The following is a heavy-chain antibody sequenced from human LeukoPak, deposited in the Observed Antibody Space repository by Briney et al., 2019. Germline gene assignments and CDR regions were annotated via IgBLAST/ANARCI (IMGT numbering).Heavy chain of an antibody. CDR2: IYHSGST. J-gene: IGHJ6*02. D-gene: IGHD2-15*01. CDR1: GGSISSGGYS. Sequence: SETLSLTCAVSGGSISSGGYSWSWIRQPPGKGLEWIGYIYHSGSTYYNPSLKSRVTISVDRSKNQFSLKLSSVTAADTAVYYCARAPRAYCSGGSCYVDVWGQGTTVTVSS. CDR3: ARAPRAYCSGGSCYVDV. V-gene: IGHV4-30-2*01.